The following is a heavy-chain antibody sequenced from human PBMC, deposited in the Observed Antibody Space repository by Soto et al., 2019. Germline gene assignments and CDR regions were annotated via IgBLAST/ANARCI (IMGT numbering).Heavy chain of an antibody. CDR1: RFTFSDFA. V-gene: IGHV3-23*01. J-gene: IGHJ5*01. CDR3: AKDAVYYNGEWDWFDS. D-gene: IGHD3-10*01. Sequence: DVQLLESGGGLVQPGGSLTLSCAASRFTFSDFAMSWVRQAPGKGLEWVSSLGGGETDTYYADPVKGRFTISRDNSKNTLYLQMDSLRDEDTAIYYCAKDAVYYNGEWDWFDSWGQETLVTVSS. CDR2: LGGGETDT.